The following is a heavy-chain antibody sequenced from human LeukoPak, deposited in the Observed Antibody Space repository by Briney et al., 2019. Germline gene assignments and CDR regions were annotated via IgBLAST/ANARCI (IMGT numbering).Heavy chain of an antibody. CDR1: GFTFSSYV. Sequence: PGGSLRLSCAASGFTFSSYVMHWVRQAPGKGLEWVAVISYDGTNKYYADSVKGRFTISRDNSKSTPYLQMNSLRAEDTAVYYCARVAPPGKPFPDYWGQGTLVTVSS. V-gene: IGHV3-30-3*01. J-gene: IGHJ4*02. D-gene: IGHD1-1*01. CDR3: ARVAPPGKPFPDY. CDR2: ISYDGTNK.